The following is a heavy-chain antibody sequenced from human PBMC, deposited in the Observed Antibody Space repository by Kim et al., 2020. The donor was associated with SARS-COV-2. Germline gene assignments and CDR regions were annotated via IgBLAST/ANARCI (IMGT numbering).Heavy chain of an antibody. V-gene: IGHV1-46*01. CDR1: GYTFSSYY. CDR3: TRGPIYYDSSGYPRADWYFEL. J-gene: IGHJ2*01. D-gene: IGHD3-22*01. CDR2: INPSAGTT. Sequence: ASVKVSCKASGYTFSSYYMHWVRQAPGQGLEWMGIINPSAGTTSYAQKFQGRVTMTRDTSTSTVYLELSSLRSEDTAVYYCTRGPIYYDSSGYPRADWYFELWGRGHLVTVSS.